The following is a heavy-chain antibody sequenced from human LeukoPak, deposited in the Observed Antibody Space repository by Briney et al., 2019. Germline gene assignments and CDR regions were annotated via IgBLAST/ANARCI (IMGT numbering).Heavy chain of an antibody. D-gene: IGHD5-12*01. J-gene: IGHJ4*02. Sequence: GGSLRLSCSASGITFSRYGMHWVRQAPGKGLEWVAVIWYDGSNKHYADSVKGRFTISRDNSKNTLYLQMDSLRAEDTAVYYCAGGYSDYACDYWGQGTLVTVSS. CDR2: IWYDGSNK. CDR1: GITFSRYG. V-gene: IGHV3-33*01. CDR3: AGGYSDYACDY.